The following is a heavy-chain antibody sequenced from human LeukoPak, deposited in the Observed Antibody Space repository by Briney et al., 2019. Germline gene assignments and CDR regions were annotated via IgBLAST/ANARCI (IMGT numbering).Heavy chain of an antibody. Sequence: AASVRVSCKASGYTFSGYYMHWVRQAHGQGLEWMGWINCNSGGTKYVQKFQGRVTMTRDTSIGTAYMDLSSLTSDDTAVYYCARVTSRFGELNFDYWGQGTPVTVSS. D-gene: IGHD3-16*01. CDR1: GYTFSGYY. CDR3: ARVTSRFGELNFDY. CDR2: INCNSGGT. J-gene: IGHJ4*02. V-gene: IGHV1-2*02.